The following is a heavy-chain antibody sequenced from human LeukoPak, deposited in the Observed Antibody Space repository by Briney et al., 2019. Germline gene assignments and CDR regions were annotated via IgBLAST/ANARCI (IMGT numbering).Heavy chain of an antibody. V-gene: IGHV3-7*01. CDR2: IKEDGSKT. D-gene: IGHD3-10*01. CDR1: SFTFSSYW. J-gene: IGHJ3*02. Sequence: GGSLRLSCAASSFTFSSYWMTWVRQAPGKGLEWVANIKEDGSKTFYVGSVKGRFTISRDNAKNSLYLQMNSLRAEDTAVYYCARDPYYYDSGSFAAFDIWGQGTMVTVSS. CDR3: ARDPYYYDSGSFAAFDI.